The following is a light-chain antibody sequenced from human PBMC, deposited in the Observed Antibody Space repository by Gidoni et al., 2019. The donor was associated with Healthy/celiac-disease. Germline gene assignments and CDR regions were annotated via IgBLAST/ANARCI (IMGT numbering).Light chain of an antibody. CDR2: KAS. Sequence: DIQMTQSPSTLSASVGDRVTITCRASQSISSWLAWYQQKSGKAPKLLIYKASSLESGVPSRFSGSGSGTEFTLTISSLQPDDFATYYCQQYNSYSYTFGQXTKLEIK. V-gene: IGKV1-5*03. CDR1: QSISSW. CDR3: QQYNSYSYT. J-gene: IGKJ2*01.